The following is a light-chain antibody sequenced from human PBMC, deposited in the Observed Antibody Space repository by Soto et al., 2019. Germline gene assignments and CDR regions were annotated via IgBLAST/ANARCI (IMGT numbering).Light chain of an antibody. CDR3: QQSYSTPRFT. CDR2: AAS. Sequence: DIQMTQSPSSLSASVGDRVTITCRASQSISSYLNWYQQKPGKAPKLLIYAASSLQRWVPSRFSGSGSGTDFTLTISRLQPEDFATYYCQQSYSTPRFTFGPGTKVDIK. J-gene: IGKJ3*01. V-gene: IGKV1-39*01. CDR1: QSISSY.